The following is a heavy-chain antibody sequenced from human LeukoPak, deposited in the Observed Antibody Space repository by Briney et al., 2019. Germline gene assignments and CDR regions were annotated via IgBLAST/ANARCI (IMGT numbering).Heavy chain of an antibody. D-gene: IGHD6-19*01. J-gene: IGHJ4*02. CDR1: GFNFNSHN. V-gene: IGHV3-48*04. CDR2: ISSGSGTI. CDR3: ARQGPAGDYTSGWYNDY. Sequence: GGSLRLSCVVSGFNFNSHNMNWVRQAPGKGLEWVSYISSGSGTIYYADSVKGRFTISRDNTKNSLYLQMNGLRAEDTAVYYCARQGPAGDYTSGWYNDYWGQGTLVTVSS.